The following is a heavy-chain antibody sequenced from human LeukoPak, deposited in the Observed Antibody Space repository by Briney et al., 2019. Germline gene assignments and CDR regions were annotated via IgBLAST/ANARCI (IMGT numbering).Heavy chain of an antibody. CDR1: GFTLSSYA. V-gene: IGHV3-23*01. J-gene: IGHJ4*02. CDR3: AKARERGTFDPFDF. CDR2: ISGSGVTT. Sequence: GGSLRLSCTASGFTLSSYAMSWVRQAPGKGLEWVSIISGSGVTTYYADSVKGRFTISRDNSENTLYLEMNSLRAEDTAVYYCAKARERGTFDPFDFWGQGTLVTVSS. D-gene: IGHD3-9*01.